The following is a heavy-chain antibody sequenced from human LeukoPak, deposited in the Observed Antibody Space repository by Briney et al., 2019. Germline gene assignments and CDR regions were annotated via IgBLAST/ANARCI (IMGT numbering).Heavy chain of an antibody. CDR3: ARDRGNWNYVEYFQH. D-gene: IGHD1-7*01. CDR1: GGSISSSSYY. V-gene: IGHV4-39*02. Sequence: SETLSLTCTVSGGSISSSSYYWGWIRQPPGKGLEWIGSVYYSGSTYYNPSLKSRVTISVDTSKNQFSLKLSSVTAADTAVYYCARDRGNWNYVEYFQHWGQGTLVTVSS. J-gene: IGHJ1*01. CDR2: VYYSGST.